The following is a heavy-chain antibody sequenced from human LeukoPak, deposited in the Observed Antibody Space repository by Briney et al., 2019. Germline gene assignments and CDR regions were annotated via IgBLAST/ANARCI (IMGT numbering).Heavy chain of an antibody. CDR2: ISYDGRNK. V-gene: IGHV3-30*18. Sequence: GGSLRLSCAASGFTFSNYGMHWVRQAPGKGLEWVAVISYDGRNKFYGDSVKGRFTISRDNSKNTLDLQMSSLRPEDTAVYYCAKYGESSGYDLGYWGQGTLVSVSS. CDR1: GFTFSNYG. D-gene: IGHD5-12*01. J-gene: IGHJ4*02. CDR3: AKYGESSGYDLGY.